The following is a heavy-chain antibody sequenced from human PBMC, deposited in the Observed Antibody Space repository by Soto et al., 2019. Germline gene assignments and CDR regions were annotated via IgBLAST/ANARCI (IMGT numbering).Heavy chain of an antibody. J-gene: IGHJ3*01. CDR1: GGSISSSSYF. CDR3: ARVWGGAFDF. CDR2: IYYSGST. V-gene: IGHV4-39*07. D-gene: IGHD3-10*01. Sequence: SETLSLTCTVSGGSISSSSYFWGWIRQPPGKGLEWIGSIYYSGSTYYNPSLKSRVTVSVDTSKNQFSLKLSSVTAADTAVYYCARVWGGAFDFWGQGTMVTVSS.